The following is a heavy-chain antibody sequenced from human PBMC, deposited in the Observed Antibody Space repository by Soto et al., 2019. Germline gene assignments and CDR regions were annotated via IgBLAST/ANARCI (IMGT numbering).Heavy chain of an antibody. Sequence: GGSLRLSCAASGFTFSSYAMHLVRQAPGKGLEWVAVISYDGSNKYYADSVKGRFTISRDNSKNTLYLQMNSLRAEDTAVYYCARDRGNYGMDVWGQGTTVTVS. CDR3: ARDRGNYGMDV. V-gene: IGHV3-30-3*01. J-gene: IGHJ6*02. CDR2: ISYDGSNK. CDR1: GFTFSSYA. D-gene: IGHD3-10*01.